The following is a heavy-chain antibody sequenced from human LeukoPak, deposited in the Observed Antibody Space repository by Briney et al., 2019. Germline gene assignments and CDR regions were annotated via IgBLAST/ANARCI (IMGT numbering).Heavy chain of an antibody. CDR3: ARDTPDSSSCGY. CDR1: GYTFTGYY. D-gene: IGHD6-13*01. Sequence: ASVKVSCKASGYTFTGYYMHWVRQAPGQGLEWMGWINPNSGGTNYAQKFQGRVTMTRDTSINTAYMELSRLRSDDTAVYYCARDTPDSSSCGYWGQGTLVTVSS. CDR2: INPNSGGT. V-gene: IGHV1-2*02. J-gene: IGHJ4*02.